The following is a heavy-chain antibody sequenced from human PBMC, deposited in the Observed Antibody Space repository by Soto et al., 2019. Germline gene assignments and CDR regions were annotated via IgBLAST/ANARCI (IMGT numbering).Heavy chain of an antibody. CDR3: ARLPSSGWPGYFDY. Sequence: QLQLQESGPGLVKPSETLSLTCTVSGGSISTSTYYWGWIRQAPGKGLDWIGTIYYSGSTYSNPSLQSRVPISIDTSKNQFSLKLSSVTAADTAVYYCARLPSSGWPGYFDYWGRGTLVTVSS. D-gene: IGHD6-19*01. J-gene: IGHJ4*02. CDR2: IYYSGST. V-gene: IGHV4-39*01. CDR1: GGSISTSTYY.